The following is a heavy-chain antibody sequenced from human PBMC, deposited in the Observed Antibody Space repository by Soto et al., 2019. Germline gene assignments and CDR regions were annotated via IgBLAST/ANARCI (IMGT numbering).Heavy chain of an antibody. CDR1: GGSFSGYY. J-gene: IGHJ6*02. Sequence: QVQLQQWGAGLLKPSETLSLTCAVYGGSFSGYYWSWIRQPPGKGLEWIGEINHSGSTNYNPSLKSRVTIQGYTSMTQYSLKLRAVTASDTAVYYCARVSTRRGSYYYSYGMDVWGQGTTVTVSS. V-gene: IGHV4-34*01. CDR3: ARVSTRRGSYYYSYGMDV. CDR2: INHSGST. D-gene: IGHD6-13*01.